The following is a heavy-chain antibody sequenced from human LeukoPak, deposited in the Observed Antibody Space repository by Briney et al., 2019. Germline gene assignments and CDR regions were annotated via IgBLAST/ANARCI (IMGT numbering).Heavy chain of an antibody. CDR1: GYTFTDYY. V-gene: IGHV1-2*02. J-gene: IGHJ4*02. CDR2: IHPISGGT. D-gene: IGHD3-3*01. CDR3: ARAPAGGPLRFFDY. Sequence: ASVKVPCKASGYTFTDYYIHWVRQAPEQGLEWMGWIHPISGGTNFEQKFQGRVTLTRDSSISTVYMEVSSLISDDTAVYYCARAPAGGPLRFFDYWGQGTLVTVSS.